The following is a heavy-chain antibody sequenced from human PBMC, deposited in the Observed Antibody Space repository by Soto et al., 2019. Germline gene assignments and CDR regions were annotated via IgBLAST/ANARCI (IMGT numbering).Heavy chain of an antibody. V-gene: IGHV3-9*01. CDR2: ISWNSATI. Sequence: VQLVESGGGLVQPGRSLRLSCVASGFTFDDYAMHWVRQAPGKGLEWVSGISWNSATIVYADSVKGRFTISRDNAKNSLSLQINSLRAEDTALYYCAKAQGDIWGQGTMVTVSA. CDR1: GFTFDDYA. J-gene: IGHJ3*02. CDR3: AKAQGDI.